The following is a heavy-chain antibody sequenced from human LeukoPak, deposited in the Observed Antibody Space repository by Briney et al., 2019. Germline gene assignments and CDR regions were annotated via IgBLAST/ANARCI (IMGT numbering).Heavy chain of an antibody. Sequence: ASVKVSCKTSGYTFTRHYVHWVRQAPGQGLEWVGVIGPADGARSYAPRFQGRVTMTRETSTSAVYMELSSLRSEDTTVYYCARDHSDTKPRPNWWFDPWGQGTLVIVSS. D-gene: IGHD1-1*01. V-gene: IGHV1-46*01. CDR3: ARDHSDTKPRPNWWFDP. J-gene: IGHJ5*02. CDR2: IGPADGAR. CDR1: GYTFTRHY.